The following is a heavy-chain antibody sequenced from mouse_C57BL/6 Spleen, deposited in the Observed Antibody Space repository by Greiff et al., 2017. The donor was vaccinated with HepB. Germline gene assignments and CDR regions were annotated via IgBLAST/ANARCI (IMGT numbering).Heavy chain of an antibody. CDR2: INPGSGGT. CDR1: GYAFTNYL. J-gene: IGHJ4*01. Sequence: QVQLQQSGAELVRPGTSVKVSCKASGYAFTNYLIEWVKQRPGQGLEWIGVINPGSGGTNYNEKFKGKATLTADKSSSTAYMQLSSLTSEDSAVYFCARGGVDSDYAMDYWGQGTSGTVSS. V-gene: IGHV1-54*01. D-gene: IGHD2-4*01. CDR3: ARGGVDSDYAMDY.